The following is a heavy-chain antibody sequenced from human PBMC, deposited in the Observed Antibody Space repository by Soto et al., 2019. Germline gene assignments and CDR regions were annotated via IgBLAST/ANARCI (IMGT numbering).Heavy chain of an antibody. V-gene: IGHV1-69*12. CDR2: FSPIFGTP. CDR1: GGTFSSYS. D-gene: IGHD4-4*01. J-gene: IGHJ4*02. Sequence: QVQLVQSGAEVKKPGSSVKVSCKASGGTFSSYSFSWVRQAPGQRLELMGGFSPIFGTPNYAQKFLVRLTITADELASTVYMELSSLPSDYTAVYYWARGMTRVSFPPFDSWGQGTLVSVSS. CDR3: ARGMTRVSFPPFDS.